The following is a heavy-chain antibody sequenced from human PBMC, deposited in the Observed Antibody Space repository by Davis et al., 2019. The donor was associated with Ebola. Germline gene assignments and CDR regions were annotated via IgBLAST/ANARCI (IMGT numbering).Heavy chain of an antibody. Sequence: MPSETLSLTCSVSGGSVGSDYWSWIRQSPGKGLEWIAFISNGGRTIYNPSLRGRVTISIDTSKNQFSLKLSSVTAADTAVYYCARDDLSAFDIWGQGTMVTVSS. CDR2: ISNGGRT. CDR1: GGSVGSDY. V-gene: IGHV4-4*08. J-gene: IGHJ3*02. CDR3: ARDDLSAFDI.